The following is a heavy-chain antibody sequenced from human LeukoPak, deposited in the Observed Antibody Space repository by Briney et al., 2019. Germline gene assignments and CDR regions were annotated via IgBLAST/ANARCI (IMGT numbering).Heavy chain of an antibody. V-gene: IGHV4-59*08. J-gene: IGHJ4*02. CDR2: IYYSGST. Sequence: ETPSPIRTVAASSTSSVNCACIPQPAGKGHEWIGYIYYSGSTNYNPSLKSRVTISVDTSKNQFSLKLSSVTAADTAVYYCARTQYGGYVNYWGQGTLVTVSS. CDR3: ARTQYGGYVNY. D-gene: IGHD4/OR15-4a*01. CDR1: ASSTSSVN.